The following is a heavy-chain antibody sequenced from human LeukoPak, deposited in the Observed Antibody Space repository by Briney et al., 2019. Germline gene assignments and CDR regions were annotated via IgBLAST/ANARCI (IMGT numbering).Heavy chain of an antibody. J-gene: IGHJ5*02. CDR3: ARHSYSNYLNWFDP. V-gene: IGHV4-38-2*01. CDR1: GYSISSGYY. Sequence: PSETLSLTSSVSGYSISSGYYWGWIRQPPGKGLEWVGSMYHSGSTYYNPSLKSRVTISVDTSKNQFSLKLSSVTAADTAMYYCARHSYSNYLNWFDPWGQGTLITVSS. CDR2: MYHSGST. D-gene: IGHD4-11*01.